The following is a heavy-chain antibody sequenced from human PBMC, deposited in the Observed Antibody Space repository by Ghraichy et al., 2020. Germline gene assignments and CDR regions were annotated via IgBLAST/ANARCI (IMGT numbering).Heavy chain of an antibody. Sequence: SVKVSCKASGGTFSSYAISWVRQAPGQGLEWMGGIIPIFGTANYAQKFQGRVTITADESTSTAYMELSSLRSEDTAVYYCARVKMATIRTMSAFDIWGQGTMVTVSS. J-gene: IGHJ3*02. D-gene: IGHD5-24*01. CDR1: GGTFSSYA. CDR3: ARVKMATIRTMSAFDI. V-gene: IGHV1-69*13. CDR2: IIPIFGTA.